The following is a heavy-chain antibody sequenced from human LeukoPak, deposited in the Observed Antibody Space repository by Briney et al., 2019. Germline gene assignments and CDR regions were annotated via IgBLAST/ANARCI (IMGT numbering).Heavy chain of an antibody. J-gene: IGHJ3*02. CDR3: ARGTYYGSPRGAFDI. CDR1: GGSISSSRYY. D-gene: IGHD3-10*01. Sequence: SETLSLTCTVSGGSISSSRYYWGWIRQPPGKGLEWIGSIYYSGSTDYNPSLKSRVTISVDTSKNQFSLKLSSVTAADTAIYYCARGTYYGSPRGAFDIWGQGTMVTVSS. CDR2: IYYSGST. V-gene: IGHV4-39*07.